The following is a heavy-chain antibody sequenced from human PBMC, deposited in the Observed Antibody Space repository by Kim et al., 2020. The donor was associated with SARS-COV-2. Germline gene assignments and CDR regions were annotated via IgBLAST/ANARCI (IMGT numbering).Heavy chain of an antibody. Sequence: SETLSLTCFVSGGSISSNYWSWIRQPPGKGLEWIGYVHYSGNTNYHPSLKSRVTMSADTSKNQFSLKLSSVTAADTAVYYCASQSYSNHEYWGQGTLVTVSS. V-gene: IGHV4-59*12. CDR1: GGSISSNY. CDR2: VHYSGNT. CDR3: ASQSYSNHEY. D-gene: IGHD4-4*01. J-gene: IGHJ4*02.